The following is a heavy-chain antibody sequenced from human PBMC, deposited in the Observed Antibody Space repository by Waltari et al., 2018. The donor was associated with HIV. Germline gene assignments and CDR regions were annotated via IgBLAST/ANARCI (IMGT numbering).Heavy chain of an antibody. D-gene: IGHD4-17*01. Sequence: EVHLVESGGGLVQPGGSLRLSCAAYGLTFSSYWMYWVRQAPGKGLEWVANIKQDGSEENYVDSVKGRFTISRDNAKNSMYLQMNSLRAEDTAVYYCTTPVTTRGWGQGTLVTVSS. CDR3: TTPVTTRG. J-gene: IGHJ4*02. V-gene: IGHV3-7*03. CDR1: GLTFSSYW. CDR2: IKQDGSEE.